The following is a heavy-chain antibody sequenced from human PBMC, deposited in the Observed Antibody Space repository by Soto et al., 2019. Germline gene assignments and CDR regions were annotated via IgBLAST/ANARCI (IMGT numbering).Heavy chain of an antibody. Sequence: ASVKVSCKASGYTFTSYAMHWVRQAPGQRLEWMGWINAGNGNTKYSQKFQGRVTITRDTSASTAYMELSSLRSEDTAVYYCARWGSSGYPPYYFDYWGQGTLVTVSS. V-gene: IGHV1-3*01. CDR2: INAGNGNT. D-gene: IGHD3-22*01. J-gene: IGHJ4*02. CDR1: GYTFTSYA. CDR3: ARWGSSGYPPYYFDY.